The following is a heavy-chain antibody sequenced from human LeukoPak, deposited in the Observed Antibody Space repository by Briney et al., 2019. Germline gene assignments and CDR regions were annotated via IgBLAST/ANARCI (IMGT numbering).Heavy chain of an antibody. J-gene: IGHJ6*03. CDR2: ISSSSSTI. CDR1: GFTFSSYG. V-gene: IGHV3-48*01. D-gene: IGHD3-3*01. CDR3: AREYDLGYMDV. Sequence: PGRSLRLSCAASGFTFSSYGMHWVRQAPGKGLEWVSYISSSSSTIYYADSVKGRFTISRDNAKNSLYLQMNSLRAEDTAVYYCAREYDLGYMDVWGKGTTVTVSS.